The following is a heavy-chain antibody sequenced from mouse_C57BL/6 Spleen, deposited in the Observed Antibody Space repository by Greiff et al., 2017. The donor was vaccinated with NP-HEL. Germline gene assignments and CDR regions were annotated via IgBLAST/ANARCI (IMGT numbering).Heavy chain of an antibody. CDR2: IYPGSGNT. Sequence: QVQLQQSGAELVRPGASVKLSCKASGYTFTDYYINWVKQRPGQGLEWIARIYPGSGNTYYNEKFKGKATLTAEKSSSTAYMQLSSLTSEDSAVYFCARSPSDYWGQGTSVTVSS. CDR3: ARSPSDY. J-gene: IGHJ4*01. D-gene: IGHD6-1*01. V-gene: IGHV1-76*01. CDR1: GYTFTDYY.